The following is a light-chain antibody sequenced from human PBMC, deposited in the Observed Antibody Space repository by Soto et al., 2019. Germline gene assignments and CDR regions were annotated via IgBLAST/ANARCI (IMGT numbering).Light chain of an antibody. Sequence: QPVLTQPASVSGSPGQWITISCTGTSSDVGGYNDVSWYQQHPGKAPKLMIYDVSNRPSGVSNRFSGSKSGNTASLTISGLQAEDEADYYCSSYTRSSTPYVFGTGTQLTVL. CDR1: SSDVGGYND. V-gene: IGLV2-14*01. CDR3: SSYTRSSTPYV. J-gene: IGLJ1*01. CDR2: DVS.